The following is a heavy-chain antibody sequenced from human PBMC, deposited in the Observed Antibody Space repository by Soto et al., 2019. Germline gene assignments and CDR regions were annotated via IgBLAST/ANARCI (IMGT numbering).Heavy chain of an antibody. CDR2: IRSKANSYAT. CDR3: TCLASGTGGTFDY. V-gene: IGHV3-73*01. CDR1: VFTFSVSA. D-gene: IGHD6-19*01. Sequence: QPWGSLRVACATSVFTFSVSAMHWVGQASGRGLDWVGRIRSKANSYATAYAASVKGRFTISRDDSKNTAYLQMNSLKTEDTAVYYCTCLASGTGGTFDYWGQGTLVTVSS. J-gene: IGHJ4*02.